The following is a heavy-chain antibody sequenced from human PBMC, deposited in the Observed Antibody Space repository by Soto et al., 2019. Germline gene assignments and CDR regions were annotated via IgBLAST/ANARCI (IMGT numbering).Heavy chain of an antibody. CDR2: IYYSGST. J-gene: IGHJ6*02. CDR3: ARAPYSSPDYYYYGMDV. CDR1: GGSISSYY. D-gene: IGHD6-13*01. Sequence: PSETLSLTCTVSGGSISSYYWSWIRQPPGKGLEWIGYIYYSGSTNYNPSLKSRVTISVDTSKNQFSLKLSSVTAADTAVYYCARAPYSSPDYYYYGMDVWGQGTTVTVSS. V-gene: IGHV4-59*01.